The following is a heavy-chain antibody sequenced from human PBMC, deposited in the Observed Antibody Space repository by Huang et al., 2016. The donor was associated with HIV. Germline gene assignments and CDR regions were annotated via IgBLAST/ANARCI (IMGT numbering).Heavy chain of an antibody. CDR3: ARHLYDSSAYYYGPFGY. CDR1: GGSSSSSSYY. Sequence: QLQLQESGPGLVKPSETLSLTCTVSGGSSSSSSYYGGWIRQPPGKGLEWIGSIYYSGSTYNNPSLKGRGTISVDTSKNQFALKLRSVTAADTAVYYCARHLYDSSAYYYGPFGYWGQGTLVTVSS. V-gene: IGHV4-39*01. J-gene: IGHJ4*02. CDR2: IYYSGST. D-gene: IGHD3-22*01.